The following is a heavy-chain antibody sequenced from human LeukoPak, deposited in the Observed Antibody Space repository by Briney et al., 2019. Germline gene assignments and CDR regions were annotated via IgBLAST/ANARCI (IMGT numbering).Heavy chain of an antibody. CDR3: TTDRHYDSSGYSPGDFQH. J-gene: IGHJ1*01. CDR2: IKSKTDGGTT. Sequence: GGSLRLSCAASGFTFRNAWMSWVRQAPGKGLEWVGRIKSKTDGGTTDNAALVKGRFTMSRDAKNTLYLQMNSLKTEDTAVYYCTTDRHYDSSGYSPGDFQHWGQGTLVTVSS. D-gene: IGHD3-22*01. CDR1: GFTFRNAW. V-gene: IGHV3-15*01.